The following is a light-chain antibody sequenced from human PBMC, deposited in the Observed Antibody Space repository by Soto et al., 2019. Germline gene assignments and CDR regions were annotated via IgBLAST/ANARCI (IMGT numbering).Light chain of an antibody. J-gene: IGKJ1*01. V-gene: IGKV3-11*01. CDR3: QQYNNYST. CDR1: QSVGSY. CDR2: DTS. Sequence: EIVLTQSPATLSLSPGERATLSFTAIQSVGSYFAWYQQKPGQTPRLLIYDTSYRATGIPARFSGSGSGTEFTLTISSLQPDDFATYYCQQYNNYSTFGQGTKVDIK.